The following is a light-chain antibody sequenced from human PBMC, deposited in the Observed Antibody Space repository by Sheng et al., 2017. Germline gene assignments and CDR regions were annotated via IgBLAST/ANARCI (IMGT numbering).Light chain of an antibody. CDR2: GAS. Sequence: EIVLTQSPGTLSLSPGDRATLSCRASQTVSSSFLAWYQQKPGQGPRLLIYGASTRATGIPARFSGSGSGTEFTLTISSLQSEDFAVYYCQQYDKWPLPFGGGTKVEIK. J-gene: IGKJ4*01. CDR3: QQYDKWPLP. CDR1: QTVSSS. V-gene: IGKV3-15*01.